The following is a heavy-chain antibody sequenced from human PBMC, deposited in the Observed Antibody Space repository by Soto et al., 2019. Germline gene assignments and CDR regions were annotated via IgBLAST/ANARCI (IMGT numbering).Heavy chain of an antibody. D-gene: IGHD3-10*01. CDR1: GFIFRSYG. J-gene: IGHJ6*02. CDR3: AGEIGDYYGVDV. V-gene: IGHV3-33*01. Sequence: QVQLVESGGGVVQPGKSLRLSCAASGFIFRSYGMHWVRQAPGKGLEWVAVMSYDGSNKYYADSVKGRFTISRDNSKNTLYVQMNILRAEDSAVYYRAGEIGDYYGVDVWGQGTTVTVSS. CDR2: MSYDGSNK.